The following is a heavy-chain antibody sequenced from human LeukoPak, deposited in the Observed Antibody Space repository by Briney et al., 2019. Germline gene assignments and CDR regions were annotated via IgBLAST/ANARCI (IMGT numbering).Heavy chain of an antibody. CDR1: GGSISSGGYS. D-gene: IGHD2-2*02. CDR2: IYHSGST. J-gene: IGHJ3*02. Sequence: SETLSLTCAVSGGSISSGGYSWSWIRQPPGKSLEWIGYIYHSGSTYYNPSLKSRVTMSVDRSKNQFSLKLSSVTAADTAVYYCARGLVVVVPAAITGAHAFDIWDQGTMVTVSS. V-gene: IGHV4-30-2*01. CDR3: ARGLVVVVPAAITGAHAFDI.